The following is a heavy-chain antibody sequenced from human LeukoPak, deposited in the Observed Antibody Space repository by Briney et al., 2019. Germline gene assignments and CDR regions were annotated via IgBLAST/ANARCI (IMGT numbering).Heavy chain of an antibody. CDR2: MNPSSGNT. V-gene: IGHV1-8*01. J-gene: IGHJ4*02. CDR1: GYTFTSYD. CDR3: ARELRSGWYYFDY. Sequence: GASVKVSCKASGYTFTSYDINWVRQATGQGLEWMGWMNPSSGNTGYAQKFQGRVTMTRNTSISTAYMELSSLRSEDTAVYYCARELRSGWYYFDYWGQGTLVTVSS. D-gene: IGHD6-19*01.